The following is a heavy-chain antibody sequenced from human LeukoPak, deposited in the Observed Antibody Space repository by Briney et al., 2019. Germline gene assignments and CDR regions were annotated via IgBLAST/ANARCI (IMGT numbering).Heavy chain of an antibody. J-gene: IGHJ3*02. Sequence: TGGSLRLSCAASRFTFSSYSMNWVRQAPGKGLEWVSSISSSSSYIYYADSVKGRFTISRDNAKNSLYLQMNSLRAEDTAVYYCATERAIILFGAFDIWGQGTMVTVSS. CDR3: ATERAIILFGAFDI. CDR1: RFTFSSYS. CDR2: ISSSSSYI. D-gene: IGHD3-3*01. V-gene: IGHV3-21*01.